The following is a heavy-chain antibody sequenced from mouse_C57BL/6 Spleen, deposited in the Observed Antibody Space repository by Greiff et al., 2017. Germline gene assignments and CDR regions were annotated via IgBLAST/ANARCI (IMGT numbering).Heavy chain of an antibody. CDR1: GYSITSGYD. Sequence: EVQGVESGPGMVKPSQSLSLTCTVTGYSITSGYDWHWIRHFPGNKLEWMGYISYSGSTNYNPSLKSRISITHDTSKNHFFLKLNSVTTEDTATYYCARDHGNYAMDYWGQGTSVTVSS. J-gene: IGHJ4*01. V-gene: IGHV3-1*01. CDR2: ISYSGST. CDR3: ARDHGNYAMDY. D-gene: IGHD2-1*01.